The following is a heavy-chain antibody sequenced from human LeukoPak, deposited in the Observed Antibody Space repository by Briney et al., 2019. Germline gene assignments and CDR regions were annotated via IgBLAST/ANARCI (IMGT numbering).Heavy chain of an antibody. CDR1: GGTFTSSA. V-gene: IGHV1-69*05. J-gene: IGHJ6*03. D-gene: IGHD3-16*01. CDR2: FIPFFGTA. Sequence: SVKVSCTASGGTFTSSAISWGRQAPGQGLGWRGGFIPFFGTATYAQKFQGRVTITRHMHTPAVVMDLSSLRSDDPDIYFCAREQRGRLRANLGGLFASYYTYYYMDVWGRGTTVTVSS. CDR3: AREQRGRLRANLGGLFASYYTYYYMDV.